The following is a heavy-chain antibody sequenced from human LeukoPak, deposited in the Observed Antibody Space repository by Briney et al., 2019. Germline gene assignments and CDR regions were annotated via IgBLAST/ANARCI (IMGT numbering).Heavy chain of an antibody. CDR3: ARDCWDYGSGSYCGIDY. CDR2: ITSSSNYI. D-gene: IGHD3-10*01. V-gene: IGHV3-21*03. Sequence: GGSLRLSCAASGFTFSSYNMNWVRQAPGKGLEWVSSITSSSNYIYYADSVKGRFTISRDNAKNSLYLQMNSLRAEDTTVFYCARDCWDYGSGSYCGIDYWGQGTLVTVSS. CDR1: GFTFSSYN. J-gene: IGHJ4*02.